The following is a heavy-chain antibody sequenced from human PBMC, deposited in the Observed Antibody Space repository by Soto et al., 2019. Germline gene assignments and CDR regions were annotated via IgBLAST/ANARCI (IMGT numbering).Heavy chain of an antibody. CDR2: IIPILDIP. V-gene: IGHV1-69*02. Sequence: QVQLVQSGAEVKKPGSSVKVSCKASGGTFSRYTFTWVRQAPGQGLEWMGRIIPILDIPNYAQNFQGRVTITADKATSTADTELSSMTYDVTAVNYWANHVTGVLVFGSSPPRGDNYVWDVWGEGTTVTVSS. J-gene: IGHJ6*04. CDR1: GGTFSRYT. CDR3: ANHVTGVLVFGSSPPRGDNYVWDV. D-gene: IGHD3-10*01.